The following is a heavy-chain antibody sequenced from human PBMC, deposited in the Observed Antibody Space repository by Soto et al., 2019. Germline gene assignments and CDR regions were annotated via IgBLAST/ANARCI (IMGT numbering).Heavy chain of an antibody. CDR2: IGTAGDT. Sequence: GGSLRLSCAASGFTFSSYDMHWVRQATGKGLEWVSAIGTAGDTYYPGSVKGRFTISRENAKNSLYLQMNSLRAEDTAVYYCARDTHRYCSSTSCYGYYYYGMDVWGQGTTVTVSS. CDR1: GFTFSSYD. V-gene: IGHV3-13*01. D-gene: IGHD2-2*01. J-gene: IGHJ6*02. CDR3: ARDTHRYCSSTSCYGYYYYGMDV.